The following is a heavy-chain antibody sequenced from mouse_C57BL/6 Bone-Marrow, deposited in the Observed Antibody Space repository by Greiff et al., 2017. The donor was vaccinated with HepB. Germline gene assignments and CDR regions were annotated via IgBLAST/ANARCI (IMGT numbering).Heavy chain of an antibody. CDR2: ISSGSSTI. V-gene: IGHV5-17*01. Sequence: EVQLQQSGGGLVKPGGSLKLSCAASGFTFSDYGMHWVRQAPEKGLEWVAYISSGSSTIYYADTVKGRFTIARDNAKNTLFLQMTSLRSEDTAMYYCARLRRAWFAYGGQGTRVTVSA. CDR3: ARLRRAWFAY. D-gene: IGHD2-4*01. CDR1: GFTFSDYG. J-gene: IGHJ3*01.